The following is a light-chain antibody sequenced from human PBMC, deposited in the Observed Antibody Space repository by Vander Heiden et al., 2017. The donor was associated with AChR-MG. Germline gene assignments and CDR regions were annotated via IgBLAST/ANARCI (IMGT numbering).Light chain of an antibody. J-gene: IGKJ3*01. V-gene: IGKV1-27*01. CDR1: QGISNY. Sequence: DIQMTQSPSSLSASVGDRVTITCRASQGISNYLAWYQQKPGKVPKLPIYAASTLQSGVPSRFNGSGSGTDFTLTISSLQPEDVATYYCQGLFTFGPGTKVDIK. CDR2: AAS. CDR3: QGLFT.